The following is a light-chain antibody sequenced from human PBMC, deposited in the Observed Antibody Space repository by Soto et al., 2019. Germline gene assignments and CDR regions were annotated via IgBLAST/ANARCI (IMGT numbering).Light chain of an antibody. CDR2: GAS. Sequence: EIVLTQSPGTLSLSPGERATLSCRASQSVSSSYLAWYQQKPGQAPQLLIYGASSSATGIPDRFSGSGSGKDFTLTISSREPEDVAVYYCQQYGSSLYTFGQGTKLEIK. CDR3: QQYGSSLYT. J-gene: IGKJ2*01. V-gene: IGKV3-20*01. CDR1: QSVSSSY.